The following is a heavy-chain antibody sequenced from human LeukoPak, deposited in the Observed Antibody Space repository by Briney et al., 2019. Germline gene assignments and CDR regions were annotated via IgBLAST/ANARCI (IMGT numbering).Heavy chain of an antibody. CDR2: IKSKTDGGTT. D-gene: IGHD6-19*01. Sequence: PGGSLRLSCAASGFTFSSYEMSWVRQAPGKGLEWVGRIKSKTDGGTTDYAAPVKGRFTISRDDSKNTLYLQMNSLKTEDTAVYYCTTGSSGWPNDAFDIWGQGTMVTVSS. CDR3: TTGSSGWPNDAFDI. J-gene: IGHJ3*02. CDR1: GFTFSSYE. V-gene: IGHV3-15*01.